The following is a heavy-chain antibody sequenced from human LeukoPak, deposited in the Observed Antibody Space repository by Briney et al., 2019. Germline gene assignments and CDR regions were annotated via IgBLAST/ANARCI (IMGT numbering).Heavy chain of an antibody. CDR3: ARRDCSSTSCPYYYYGMDV. CDR1: GFTVSSNY. D-gene: IGHD2-2*01. V-gene: IGHV3-66*04. Sequence: GGSLRLSCAASGFTVSSNYMSWVRQAPGKGLEWVSVIYSGGSTYYADSVKGRFTISRDNSKNTLYLQMNSLRAEDTAVYYCARRDCSSTSCPYYYYGMDVWGQGTTVTVSS. CDR2: IYSGGST. J-gene: IGHJ6*02.